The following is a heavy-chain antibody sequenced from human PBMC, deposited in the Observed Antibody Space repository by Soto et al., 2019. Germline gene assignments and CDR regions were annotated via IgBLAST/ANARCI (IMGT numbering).Heavy chain of an antibody. J-gene: IGHJ6*02. D-gene: IGHD1-1*01. CDR3: ASNLRYYGMDV. Sequence: ASVKVSCKASGYTFTSYYMHWVRQAPGQGLEWMGIINPSGGSTSYAQKFQGRVTMTRDTSTSTVYMELSSLRFEDTAVYYCASNLRYYGMDVWGQGTTVTVSS. CDR2: INPSGGST. CDR1: GYTFTSYY. V-gene: IGHV1-46*01.